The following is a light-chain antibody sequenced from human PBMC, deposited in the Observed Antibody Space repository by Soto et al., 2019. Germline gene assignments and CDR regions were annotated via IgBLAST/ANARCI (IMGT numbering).Light chain of an antibody. CDR1: QGVANY. Sequence: DIQLTQSPSFLSASVGDRVTISCRASQGVANYFAWYQQKPGKAPNLLIYKASSLESGVPSRFSGSGSGTEFTLTISSLQPDDFATYYCQQYNTFSPTFGQGTRLEIK. J-gene: IGKJ5*01. V-gene: IGKV1-5*03. CDR3: QQYNTFSPT. CDR2: KAS.